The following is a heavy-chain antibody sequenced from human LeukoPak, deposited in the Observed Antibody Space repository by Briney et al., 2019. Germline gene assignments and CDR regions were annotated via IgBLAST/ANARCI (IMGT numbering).Heavy chain of an antibody. D-gene: IGHD2-2*01. CDR1: GGSFSGYY. J-gene: IGHJ5*02. CDR2: INHSGST. V-gene: IGHV4-34*01. CDR3: ARAYSYCSSTSCYWGRSWFDP. Sequence: SETLSLTCAVYGGSFSGYYWSWIRRPPGKGLEWIGEINHSGSTNYNPSLKSRVTISVDTSKNQFSLKLSSVTAADTAVYYCARAYSYCSSTSCYWGRSWFDPWGQGTLVTVSS.